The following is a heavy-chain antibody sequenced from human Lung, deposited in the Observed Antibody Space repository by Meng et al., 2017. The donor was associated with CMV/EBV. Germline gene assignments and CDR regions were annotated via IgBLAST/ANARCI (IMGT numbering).Heavy chain of an antibody. Sequence: SVKVSCKASGYTLSGYYMHWVRQAPGQGLEWMGWINPNSGGTNYAQKVQGRITMTADTSISTAYLELSRLRSDDTAVYYCARDSRVGYEYWGQGTLVTVSS. CDR2: INPNSGGT. CDR3: ARDSRVGYEY. J-gene: IGHJ4*02. D-gene: IGHD5-12*01. CDR1: GYTLSGYY. V-gene: IGHV1-2*02.